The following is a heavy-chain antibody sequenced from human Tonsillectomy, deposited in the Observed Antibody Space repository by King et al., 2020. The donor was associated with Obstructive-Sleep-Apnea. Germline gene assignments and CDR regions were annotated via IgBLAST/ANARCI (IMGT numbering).Heavy chain of an antibody. D-gene: IGHD6-13*01. CDR2: ISASSSYI. V-gene: IGHV3-21*01. Sequence: VQLVESGGGLVKPGGSLRLSCAASGFTFRTYSMNWVRQAPGKGLEWVSSISASSSYIYYADSVKDRFTISRDNAKDSLYLQMNSLRAEDMAVYYCASPLFSVSAARGYWGQGTLVTVSS. CDR1: GFTFRTYS. CDR3: ASPLFSVSAARGY. J-gene: IGHJ4*02.